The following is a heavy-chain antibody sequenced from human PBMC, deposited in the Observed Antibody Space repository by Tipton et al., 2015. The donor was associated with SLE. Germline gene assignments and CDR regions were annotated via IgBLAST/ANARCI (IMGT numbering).Heavy chain of an antibody. V-gene: IGHV3-66*02. Sequence: SLRLSCAATGFIVSNIYVTWVRQAPGKGLEWVSVMYSGGRTYYADSVKGRFTVSRDSSKNTLYLQMNSLRSEDSAMYYCAIDRAAGGIDFWGQGTLVTVSS. CDR1: GFIVSNIY. CDR2: MYSGGRT. D-gene: IGHD6-13*01. CDR3: AIDRAAGGIDF. J-gene: IGHJ4*02.